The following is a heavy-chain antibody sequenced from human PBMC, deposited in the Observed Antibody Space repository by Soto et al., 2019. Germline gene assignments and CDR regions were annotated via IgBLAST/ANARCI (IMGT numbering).Heavy chain of an antibody. CDR2: KYPNSGET. CDR3: ARVAVAARPRWYNWFDP. D-gene: IGHD2-15*01. Sequence: QEQLVQSGAEVKKPGASVKVSCKTSGYTFTDYDINWVRQATGQGLEWIGWKYPNSGETGYAQKFQGRVTMTRSASLSTAYLELSSLRSEDTAVYYCARVAVAARPRWYNWFDPWGQGTLVTVSS. V-gene: IGHV1-8*01. CDR1: GYTFTDYD. J-gene: IGHJ5*02.